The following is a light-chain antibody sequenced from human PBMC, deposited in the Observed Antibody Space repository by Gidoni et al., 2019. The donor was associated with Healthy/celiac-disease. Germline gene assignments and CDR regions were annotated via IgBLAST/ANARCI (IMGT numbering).Light chain of an antibody. J-gene: IGKJ1*01. Sequence: DIQMTQSPSPLSASVGDRVTITCRASQSISSWLAWYQQKPGKAPKLLIYKASSLESGVPSRFSGSGSGTEFTLTISSLQPDDFATYYCQQYNSYSEWTFGQGTKVEIK. CDR1: QSISSW. CDR2: KAS. V-gene: IGKV1-5*03. CDR3: QQYNSYSEWT.